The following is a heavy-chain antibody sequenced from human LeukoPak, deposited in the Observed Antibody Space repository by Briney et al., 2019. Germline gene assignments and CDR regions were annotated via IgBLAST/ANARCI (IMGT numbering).Heavy chain of an antibody. J-gene: IGHJ5*02. V-gene: IGHV4-59*12. CDR1: GGSISSYY. CDR3: ARASSSWYGPAFDP. D-gene: IGHD6-13*01. Sequence: PSETLSLTCTVSGGSISSYYWSWIRQPPGKGLEWIGYIYYSGSTDYNPSLKSRVTISVDTSKNQFSLKLSSVTAADTAVYYCARASSSWYGPAFDPWGQGTLVTVSS. CDR2: IYYSGST.